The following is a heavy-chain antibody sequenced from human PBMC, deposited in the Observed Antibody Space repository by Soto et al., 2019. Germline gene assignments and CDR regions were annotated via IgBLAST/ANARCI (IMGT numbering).Heavy chain of an antibody. CDR2: ISAYNGNT. CDR1: GYTFTSYG. Sequence: GASVKVSCKASGYTFTSYGISWVRQAPGQGLEWMGWISAYNGNTNYAQKLQGRVTMTTDTSTSTAYMELRSLRSDDTAVYYCARDGGGRYFDSYGMDVWGQGTTVTVSS. J-gene: IGHJ6*02. CDR3: ARDGGGRYFDSYGMDV. D-gene: IGHD3-9*01. V-gene: IGHV1-18*01.